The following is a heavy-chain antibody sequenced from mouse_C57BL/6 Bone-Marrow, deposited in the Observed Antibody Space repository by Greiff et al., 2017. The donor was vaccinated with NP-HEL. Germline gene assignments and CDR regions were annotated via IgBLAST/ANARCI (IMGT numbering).Heavy chain of an antibody. J-gene: IGHJ1*03. D-gene: IGHD1-1*01. V-gene: IGHV5-4*01. CDR1: GFTFSSYA. CDR2: ISDGGSYT. CDR3: ARDDYGSSYPWWYFDV. Sequence: EVQLVESGGGLVKPGGSLKLSCAASGFTFSSYAMSWVRQTPEKRLEWVATISDGGSYTYYPDNVKGRFTISRDNAKNNLYLQMSHLKSEDTAMYYCARDDYGSSYPWWYFDVWGTGTTVTVSS.